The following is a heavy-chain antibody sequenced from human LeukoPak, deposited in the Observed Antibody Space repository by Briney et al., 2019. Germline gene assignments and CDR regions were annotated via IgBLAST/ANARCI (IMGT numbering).Heavy chain of an antibody. V-gene: IGHV1-2*02. CDR3: ARDFGLAGTYYYGMDV. D-gene: IGHD6-19*01. J-gene: IGHJ6*02. Sequence: ASVKVSCKASGYTFTGYYMHWVRQAPGQGLEWMGWINPNSGGTNYAQKFQGRVTMTRDTSISTVYMELSRLRPDDTAVYYCARDFGLAGTYYYGMDVWGQGTTVTVSS. CDR1: GYTFTGYY. CDR2: INPNSGGT.